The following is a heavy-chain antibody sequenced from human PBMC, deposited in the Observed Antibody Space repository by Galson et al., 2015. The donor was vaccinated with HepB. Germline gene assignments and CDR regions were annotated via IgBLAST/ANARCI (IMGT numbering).Heavy chain of an antibody. V-gene: IGHV1-18*04. CDR2: FSGYDGST. Sequence: SVKVSCKASGYSFSDYGLSWIRQAPGPGLEWMGWFSGYDGSTNYAQGFQGRVTMTADASTGTAYLELRNLRSDDTAVYYCARDSRLELRLNNYFSYGMDVWGQGSAVIVSS. J-gene: IGHJ6*02. CDR1: GYSFSDYG. CDR3: ARDSRLELRLNNYFSYGMDV. D-gene: IGHD1-1*01.